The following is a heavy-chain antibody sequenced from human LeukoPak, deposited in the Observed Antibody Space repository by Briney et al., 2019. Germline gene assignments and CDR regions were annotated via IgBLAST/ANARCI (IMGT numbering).Heavy chain of an antibody. V-gene: IGHV3-48*04. D-gene: IGHD6-19*01. CDR2: INSSSSTI. J-gene: IGHJ4*02. CDR1: GFTFSSYS. CDR3: ARGAPAVAGAFDY. Sequence: PGRSLRLSCAASGFTFSSYSMNWVRQAPGKGLEWVSYINSSSSTIYYADSVKGRFTISRDNAKNSLYLQMNSLRAEDTAVYYCARGAPAVAGAFDYWGQGTLVTVSS.